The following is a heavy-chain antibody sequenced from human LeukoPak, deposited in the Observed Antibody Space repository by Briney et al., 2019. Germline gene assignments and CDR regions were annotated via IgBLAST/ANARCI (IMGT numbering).Heavy chain of an antibody. D-gene: IGHD3-10*01. CDR3: ARDGGPVLLWFGGIDY. V-gene: IGHV4-39*06. Sequence: PSETLSLTCTVSGGSISSSSYYWGWIRQPPGKGLEWIGSIYYSGSTYYNPSLKSRVTISVDTSKNQFPLKLSSVTAADTAVYYCARDGGPVLLWFGGIDYWGQGTLVTVSS. CDR1: GGSISSSSYY. CDR2: IYYSGST. J-gene: IGHJ4*02.